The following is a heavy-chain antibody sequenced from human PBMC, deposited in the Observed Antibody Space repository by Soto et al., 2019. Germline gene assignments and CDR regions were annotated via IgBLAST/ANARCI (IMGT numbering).Heavy chain of an antibody. CDR2: ISAYNGNT. Sequence: ASVKVSCKASGYTFTSYGISWVRQAPGQVLEWMGWISAYNGNTNYAQKLQGRVTMTTDTSTSTAYMELRSLRSDDTAVYYCARDSSEYYGSGSYLGYWGQGTLVTVSS. V-gene: IGHV1-18*04. D-gene: IGHD3-10*01. CDR3: ARDSSEYYGSGSYLGY. J-gene: IGHJ4*02. CDR1: GYTFTSYG.